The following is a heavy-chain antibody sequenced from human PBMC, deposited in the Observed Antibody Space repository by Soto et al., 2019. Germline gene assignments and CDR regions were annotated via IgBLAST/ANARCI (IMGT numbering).Heavy chain of an antibody. Sequence: PSETLSLTCTVSGGSVSSGSYYWSWIRQPPGKGLEWIGYIYYSGSTNYNPSLKSRVTISVDTSKNQFSLKLSSVTAADTAVYYCARAGETRSSCHDYWGQGTLVTVSS. V-gene: IGHV4-61*01. CDR2: IYYSGST. D-gene: IGHD6-13*01. CDR1: GGSVSSGSYY. J-gene: IGHJ4*02. CDR3: ARAGETRSSCHDY.